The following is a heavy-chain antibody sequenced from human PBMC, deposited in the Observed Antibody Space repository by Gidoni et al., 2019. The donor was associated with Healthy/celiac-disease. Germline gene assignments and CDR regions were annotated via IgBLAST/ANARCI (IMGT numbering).Heavy chain of an antibody. D-gene: IGHD6-19*01. CDR1: GFTFSSYA. V-gene: IGHV3-30-3*01. J-gene: IGHJ3*02. CDR3: ARDSGYSSGFDAFDI. CDR2: ISYDGSNK. Sequence: QVQLVESGGGVVQPGRSLSLSCAASGFTFSSYAMHWVRQAPGMGLEWVAVISYDGSNKYYADSVKGRFTISRDNSKNTLYLQMNSLRAEDTAVYYCARDSGYSSGFDAFDIWGQGTMVTVSS.